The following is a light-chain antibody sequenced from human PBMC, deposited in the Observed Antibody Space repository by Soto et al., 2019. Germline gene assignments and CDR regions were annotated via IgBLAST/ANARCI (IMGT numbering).Light chain of an antibody. CDR2: GAS. CDR3: QQYNIGWT. V-gene: IGKV3-20*01. Sequence: EIVLTQSPGTLSLSPGERATLSCRASQSVSSSYLAWYQQKPGQAPRLLIYGASSRATGIPDRFSGSGSGTEFTLTISSLQSEDFAVYYCQQYNIGWTFGQGTEVEIK. J-gene: IGKJ1*01. CDR1: QSVSSSY.